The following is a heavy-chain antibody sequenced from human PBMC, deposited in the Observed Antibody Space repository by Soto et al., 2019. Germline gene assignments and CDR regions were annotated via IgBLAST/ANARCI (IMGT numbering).Heavy chain of an antibody. CDR1: GFTVSSNY. V-gene: IGHV3-66*01. CDR3: ARLNSSGWYPSDY. CDR2: IYSGGST. D-gene: IGHD6-19*01. Sequence: EVQLVESGGGLVQPGGSLRLSCAASGFTVSSNYMSWVRQAPGKGLEWVSVIYSGGSTYYADSVKGRFTISRDNSKNTLYLQMNSLRAEDTAVYYCARLNSSGWYPSDYWGQGTLVTVSS. J-gene: IGHJ4*02.